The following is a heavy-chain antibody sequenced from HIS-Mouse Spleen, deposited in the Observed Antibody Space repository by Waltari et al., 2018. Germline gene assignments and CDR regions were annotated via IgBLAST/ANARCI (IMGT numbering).Heavy chain of an antibody. CDR3: AREIPYSSSWYDWYFDL. J-gene: IGHJ2*01. CDR1: GGSISSSSYY. D-gene: IGHD6-13*01. CDR2: IYYSGST. V-gene: IGHV4-39*07. Sequence: QLQLQASGPGLVRPSETLSLTCTVSGGSISSSSYYWGWIGSIYYSGSTYYNPSLKSRVTISVDTSKNQFSLKLSSVTAADTAVYYCAREIPYSSSWYDWYFDLWGRGTLVTVSS.